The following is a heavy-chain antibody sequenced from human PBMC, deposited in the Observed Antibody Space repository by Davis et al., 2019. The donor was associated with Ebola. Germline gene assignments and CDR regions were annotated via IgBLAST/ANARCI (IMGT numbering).Heavy chain of an antibody. D-gene: IGHD2-2*02. V-gene: IGHV1-69*13. CDR1: GGTFSSYA. Sequence: SVKVSCKASGGTFSSYAISWVRQAPGQGLEWMGGIIPIFGTANYAQKFQGRVTITADESTSTAYMELSSLRSEDTAVYYCAKGCSTTCYSTYDIWGQGTMVTVSS. CDR3: AKGCSTTCYSTYDI. CDR2: IIPIFGTA. J-gene: IGHJ3*02.